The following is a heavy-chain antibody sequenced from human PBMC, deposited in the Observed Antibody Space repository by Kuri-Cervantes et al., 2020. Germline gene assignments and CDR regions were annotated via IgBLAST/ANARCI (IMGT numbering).Heavy chain of an antibody. CDR2: ISYDGSNK. J-gene: IGHJ6*02. CDR1: GFTFSSYG. CDR3: AKGPMVYALYYGMDV. D-gene: IGHD2-8*01. V-gene: IGHV3-30*18. Sequence: GGSLRLSCAASGFTFSSYGMHWVRQVPGKGLEWVAVISYDGSNKYYADSVKGRFTISRDNSKNTLYLQMNSLRAEDTAVYYCAKGPMVYALYYGMDVWGQGTTVTVSS.